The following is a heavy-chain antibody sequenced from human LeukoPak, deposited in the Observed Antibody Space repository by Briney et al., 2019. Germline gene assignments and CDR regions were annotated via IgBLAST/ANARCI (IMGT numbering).Heavy chain of an antibody. J-gene: IGHJ4*02. V-gene: IGHV3-30*02. CDR1: GFTFSNYG. CDR2: IQYDGRNK. Sequence: GGSLRLSCAASGFTFSNYGLHWVRQAPGKGLELVAFIQYDGRNKYYADSVKGRFTVSRDNSKNPLYLQMSSLRPEDTAVYYCAKERSGLDYWGQGTLVTVSS. CDR3: AKERSGLDY. D-gene: IGHD3-22*01.